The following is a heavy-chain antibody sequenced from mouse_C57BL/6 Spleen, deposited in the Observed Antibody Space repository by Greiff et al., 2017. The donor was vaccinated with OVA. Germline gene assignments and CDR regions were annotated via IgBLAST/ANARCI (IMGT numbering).Heavy chain of an antibody. CDR2: ISSGSSTI. Sequence: DVKLVASGGGLVKPGGSLTLSCAASGFTFSDYGMHWVRQAPEKGLEWVAYISSGSSTIYYADTVKGRFTISRDNAKNTLFLQMTSLRSEDTAMYYCARKEVYCSSYEAMDYWGQGTSVTVSS. J-gene: IGHJ4*01. CDR3: ARKEVYCSSYEAMDY. D-gene: IGHD1-1*01. V-gene: IGHV5-17*01. CDR1: GFTFSDYG.